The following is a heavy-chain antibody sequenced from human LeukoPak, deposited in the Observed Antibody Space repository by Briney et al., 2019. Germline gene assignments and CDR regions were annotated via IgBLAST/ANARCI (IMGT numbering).Heavy chain of an antibody. J-gene: IGHJ5*02. CDR3: ARGPMVLRGGWFDP. D-gene: IGHD3-10*01. V-gene: IGHV1-2*02. Sequence: GASVKVSCKASGYTFTGYYMHWVRQAPGQGLEWMGWINPNSGGTNYAQKFQGRVTMTRDTSISTAYMELSRLRSDDTAVYYCARGPMVLRGGWFDPWGQGTLVTVSS. CDR1: GYTFTGYY. CDR2: INPNSGGT.